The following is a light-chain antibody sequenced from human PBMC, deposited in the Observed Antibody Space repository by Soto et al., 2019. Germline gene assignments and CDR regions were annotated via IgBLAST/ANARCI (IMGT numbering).Light chain of an antibody. V-gene: IGKV3-11*01. CDR3: QQRSKWPIT. J-gene: IGKJ5*01. CDR2: DAS. Sequence: IVLTQSPATLSLSPGERAALSCRASQIVSTYLAWYQQKPVQAPRLFIYDASNRATGIPARFSGSGSGTDFTLTISSLEPEDFAVYYCQQRSKWPITLGQGTRLEI. CDR1: QIVSTY.